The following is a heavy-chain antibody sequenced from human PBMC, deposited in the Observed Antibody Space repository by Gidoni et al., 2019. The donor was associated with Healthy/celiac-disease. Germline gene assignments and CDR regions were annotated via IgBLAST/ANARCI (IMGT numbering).Heavy chain of an antibody. CDR1: GFTFSSYS. CDR2: ISSSSSTI. D-gene: IGHD3-10*01. V-gene: IGHV3-48*02. J-gene: IGHJ3*02. CDR3: ARDFAYYYGSGSPLSDAFDI. Sequence: EVQLVESGGGLVQPGGSLRLSCAASGFTFSSYSMNWVRQAPGKGLEWVSYISSSSSTIYYADSVKGRFTISRDNAKNSLYLQMNSLRDEDTAVYYCARDFAYYYGSGSPLSDAFDIWGQGTMVTVSS.